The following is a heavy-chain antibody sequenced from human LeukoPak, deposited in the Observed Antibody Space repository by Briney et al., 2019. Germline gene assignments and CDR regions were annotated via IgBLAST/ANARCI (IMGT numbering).Heavy chain of an antibody. D-gene: IGHD3-3*01. CDR3: ARGGDFSSGYPPLES. CDR2: MNPNSGNT. J-gene: IGHJ4*02. CDR1: GYTFTSYD. V-gene: IGHV1-8*03. Sequence: ASVKVSCKASGYTFTSYDINWVRQATGQGLEWMGWMNPNSGNTGYAQKFQGRVTFTTDESTSTAYMELSSLRSEDTAVYYCARGGDFSSGYPPLESWGQGTLVTVSS.